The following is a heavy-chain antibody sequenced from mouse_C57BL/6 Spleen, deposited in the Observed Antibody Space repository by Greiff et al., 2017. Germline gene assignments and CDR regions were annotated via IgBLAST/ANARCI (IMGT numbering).Heavy chain of an antibody. D-gene: IGHD2-5*01. CDR1: GYTFTDYN. J-gene: IGHJ1*03. Sequence: EVQLQQSGPELVKPGASVKIPCKASGYTFTDYNMDWVKQSHGKSLEWIGDINPNNGGTIYNQKFKGKATLTVDKSSSTAYMELRSLTSEDTAVYYCARSPYYSNPRYFDVWGTGTTVTVSS. V-gene: IGHV1-18*01. CDR3: ARSPYYSNPRYFDV. CDR2: INPNNGGT.